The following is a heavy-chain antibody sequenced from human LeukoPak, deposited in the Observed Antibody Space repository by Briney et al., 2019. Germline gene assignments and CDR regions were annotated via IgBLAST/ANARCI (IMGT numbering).Heavy chain of an antibody. V-gene: IGHV3-21*01. D-gene: IGHD6-19*01. CDR3: ARAAGIAVAINFDY. Sequence: PGGSLRLSCVASGITFSSYSMNWVRQAPGKGLEWVSSISSSSSYIYYADSVKGRFTISRDNAKNSLYLQMNSLRAEDTAVYYCARAAGIAVAINFDYWGQGTLVTVSS. J-gene: IGHJ4*02. CDR1: GITFSSYS. CDR2: ISSSSSYI.